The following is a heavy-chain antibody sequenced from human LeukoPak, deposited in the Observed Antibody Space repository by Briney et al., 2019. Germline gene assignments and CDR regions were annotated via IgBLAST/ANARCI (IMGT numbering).Heavy chain of an antibody. J-gene: IGHJ4*02. CDR1: GGSFSGYY. D-gene: IGHD3-16*02. V-gene: IGHV4-34*01. CDR3: AGRARSYYDYVWGRCRLDY. CDR2: INHSGST. Sequence: PSETLSLTCAVYGGSFSGYYWSWIRQPPGKGLEWIGEINHSGSTNYNPSLKGRVTILVETAKNHFSLKLSAVTAADTAVDYCAGRARSYYDYVWGRCRLDYWGQGTLVTVSS.